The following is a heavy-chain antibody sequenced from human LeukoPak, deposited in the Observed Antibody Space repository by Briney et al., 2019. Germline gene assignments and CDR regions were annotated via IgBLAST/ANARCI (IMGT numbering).Heavy chain of an antibody. CDR2: FDPEDGET. D-gene: IGHD1-1*01. CDR3: ATYNWNTFDYYYMDV. CDR1: GYTLTELS. V-gene: IGHV1-24*01. J-gene: IGHJ6*03. Sequence: ASVKVSCKVSGYTLTELSMHWVRQAPGKGLEWMGGFDPEDGETIYAQKFQGRVTMTEDTSTDTAYMGLSSLRSEDTAVYYCATYNWNTFDYYYMDVWGKGTTVTVSS.